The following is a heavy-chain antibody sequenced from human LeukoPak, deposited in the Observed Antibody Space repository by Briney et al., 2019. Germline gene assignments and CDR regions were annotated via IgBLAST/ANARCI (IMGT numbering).Heavy chain of an antibody. CDR3: ATGIITAYEI. CDR2: IRFDGSEK. Sequence: GGSLRLSCAAPGFTFSTSVMHWVRQAPGKGLEWLSFIRFDGSEKYYADSVKARFSISRDNAKNQVYLQMNSLRVEDTALYYCATGIITAYEIWGQGTMVTVSS. J-gene: IGHJ3*02. V-gene: IGHV3-30*02. D-gene: IGHD1-14*01. CDR1: GFTFSTSV.